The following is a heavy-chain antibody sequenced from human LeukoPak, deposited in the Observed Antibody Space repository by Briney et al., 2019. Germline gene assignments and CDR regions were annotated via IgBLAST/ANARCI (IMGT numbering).Heavy chain of an antibody. J-gene: IGHJ4*02. V-gene: IGHV3-21*01. CDR2: ISSSSSYI. Sequence: GGSLRLSCAASGFTFSSYSMNWVRQAPGRGLEWISSISSSSSYIYYADSMKGRFTISRDNAKNSLYLQMNSLRAEDTAVYYCARKPISGTTGVDYWGQGTLVTVSS. CDR3: ARKPISGTTGVDY. CDR1: GFTFSSYS. D-gene: IGHD1-26*01.